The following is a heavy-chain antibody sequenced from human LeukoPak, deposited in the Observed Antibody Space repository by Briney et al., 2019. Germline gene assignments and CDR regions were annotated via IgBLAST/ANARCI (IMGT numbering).Heavy chain of an antibody. CDR2: IIPIFGTA. CDR3: ARDRLGETETYFDY. Sequence: GASVTVSCKASGGTFSSYAISWVRQAPGQGLEWMGGIIPIFGTANYAQKFQGRVTITADESTSTAYMGLSSLRSEDTAVYYCARDRLGETETYFDYWGQGTLVTVSP. J-gene: IGHJ4*02. V-gene: IGHV1-69*13. D-gene: IGHD2-21*02. CDR1: GGTFSSYA.